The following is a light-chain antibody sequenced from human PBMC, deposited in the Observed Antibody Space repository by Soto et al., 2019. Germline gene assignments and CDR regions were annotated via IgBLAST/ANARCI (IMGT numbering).Light chain of an antibody. J-gene: IGKJ2*01. V-gene: IGKV3-15*01. CDR2: GAS. CDR3: QHYNNWPLA. CDR1: QSVSRN. Sequence: IAMTHVPSPLSVSLGYRESVSCAASQSVSRNLAWYQQKPGQAPTLVIYGASPRATGIPARFSGSGSGTEFTLTISSLQSQDFAVYYSQHYNNWPLAFGQATKVDI.